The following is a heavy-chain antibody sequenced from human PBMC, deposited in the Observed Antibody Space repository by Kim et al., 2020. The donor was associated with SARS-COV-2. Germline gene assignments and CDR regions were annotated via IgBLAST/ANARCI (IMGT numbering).Heavy chain of an antibody. V-gene: IGHV4-34*01. J-gene: IGHJ6*02. CDR3: ARDDSSGYGMDV. CDR1: GGSFSGYY. D-gene: IGHD3-22*01. Sequence: SETLSLTCAVYGGSFSGYYWSWIRQPPGKGLEWIGEINHSGSTNYNPSLKSRVTISVDTSKNQFSLKLSSVTAADTAVYYCARDDSSGYGMDVWGQGTTVTVSS. CDR2: INHSGST.